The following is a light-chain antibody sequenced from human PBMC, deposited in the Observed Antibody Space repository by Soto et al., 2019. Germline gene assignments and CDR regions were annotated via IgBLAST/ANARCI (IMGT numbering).Light chain of an antibody. CDR2: KAS. J-gene: IGKJ1*01. CDR3: QHYNSYSEA. V-gene: IGKV1-5*03. Sequence: IQMTKSTSTLAGSVGGRVPITCRASQTISSWLAWYQQKPGKAPKLLIYKASTLKSGVPSRFSGSGSGTEFTLTISSLQPDDFATYYCQHYNSYSEAFGQVAKVAIK. CDR1: QTISSW.